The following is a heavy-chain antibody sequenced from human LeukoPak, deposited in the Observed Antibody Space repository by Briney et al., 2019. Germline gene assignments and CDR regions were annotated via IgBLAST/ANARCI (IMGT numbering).Heavy chain of an antibody. CDR3: ARGGDLGERNDL. J-gene: IGHJ3*01. CDR2: ISYDGSNK. Sequence: GGSLRLSCAASGFTFSSYAMHWVRQAPGKGLEWVAVISYDGSNKYYADSVKGRFTISRDNSKNTLYLQMNSLRADDTALYFCARGGDLGERNDLWGQGTMVTVSS. V-gene: IGHV3-30*04. CDR1: GFTFSSYA. D-gene: IGHD1-26*01.